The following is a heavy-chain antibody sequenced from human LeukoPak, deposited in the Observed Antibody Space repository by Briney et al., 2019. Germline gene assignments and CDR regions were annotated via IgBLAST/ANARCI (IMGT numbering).Heavy chain of an antibody. CDR1: GFTFSSYW. CDR2: IKQDGSEK. V-gene: IGHV3-7*03. J-gene: IGHJ5*02. CDR3: ARDGGWSRANWFDP. Sequence: GGSLRLSCAASGFTFSSYWMSWVRQAPGKGLEWVANIKQDGSEKYYVDSVKGRFTISRDNAKNSLYLQMNSLRAEDTAVYYCARDGGWSRANWFDPWGQGTLVTVSS. D-gene: IGHD2-15*01.